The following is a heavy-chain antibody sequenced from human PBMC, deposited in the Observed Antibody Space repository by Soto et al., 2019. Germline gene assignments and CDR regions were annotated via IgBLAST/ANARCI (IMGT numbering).Heavy chain of an antibody. CDR3: AKELSVGATFDY. J-gene: IGHJ4*02. D-gene: IGHD1-26*01. CDR2: ISYDGSNK. V-gene: IGHV3-30*18. Sequence: GGSLRLSCAASGFTFSSYGMHWVRQAPGKGLEWVAVISYDGSNKYYADSVKGRFTISRDNSKNTLYLQMNSLRAEDTAVYYCAKELSVGATFDYWGQGTLVTVSS. CDR1: GFTFSSYG.